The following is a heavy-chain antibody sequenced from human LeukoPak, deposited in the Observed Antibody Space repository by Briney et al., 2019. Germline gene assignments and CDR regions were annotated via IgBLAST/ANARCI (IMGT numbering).Heavy chain of an antibody. J-gene: IGHJ4*02. Sequence: GGSLRLSCAASGFTFSSYGMHWVRQAPGKGLEWVAFIRYDGSNKYYADSVKGRFTISRDNSKNTLYLQMNSLRAEDTAVYYCAKPNGQFGVVIQPDPDYFDYWGQGTLVTVSS. CDR3: AKPNGQFGVVIQPDPDYFDY. V-gene: IGHV3-30*02. CDR1: GFTFSSYG. CDR2: IRYDGSNK. D-gene: IGHD3-3*01.